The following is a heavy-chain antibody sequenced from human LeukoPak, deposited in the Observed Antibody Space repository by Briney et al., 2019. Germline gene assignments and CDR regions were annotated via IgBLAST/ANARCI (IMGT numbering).Heavy chain of an antibody. J-gene: IGHJ4*02. CDR1: GFTFSSYG. CDR2: IKQDGSEK. D-gene: IGHD3-10*01. Sequence: QPGGSLRLSCAASGFTFSSYGMHWVRQAPGKGLEWVANIKQDGSEKYYVDSVKGRFTISRDNAKNSLYLQMNSLRAEDTAVYYCARALWFGELLSGPGEYYFDYWGQGTLVTVSS. V-gene: IGHV3-7*04. CDR3: ARALWFGELLSGPGEYYFDY.